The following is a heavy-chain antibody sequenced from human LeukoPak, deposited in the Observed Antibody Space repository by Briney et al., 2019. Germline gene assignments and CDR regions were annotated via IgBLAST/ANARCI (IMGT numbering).Heavy chain of an antibody. CDR1: GYTFTTYD. CDR3: ARVAGSIDY. Sequence: ASVKVSCTASGYTFTTYDINWVRQATGQGLEWMGWMNPNSGYTGYAQKFQGRVTITRDTSISTAYMELSSLRSEDTAVYYCARVAGSIDYWGQGTLVTVSS. CDR2: MNPNSGYT. D-gene: IGHD6-19*01. V-gene: IGHV1-8*03. J-gene: IGHJ4*02.